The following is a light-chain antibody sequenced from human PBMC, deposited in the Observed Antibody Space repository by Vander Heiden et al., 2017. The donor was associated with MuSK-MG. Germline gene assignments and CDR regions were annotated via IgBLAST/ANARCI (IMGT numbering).Light chain of an antibody. J-gene: IGKJ2*01. CDR3: QQDNSFPYT. CDR1: QTISNW. Sequence: DIQMTQSPSTLSASVGDRVTITCRASQTISNWLAWYQQKPGRAPKLLIYDASSLESGVPSRLSGSGSGTEFTLTISSLQPDDFATYYCQQDNSFPYTFGQGTKLXIK. CDR2: DAS. V-gene: IGKV1-5*01.